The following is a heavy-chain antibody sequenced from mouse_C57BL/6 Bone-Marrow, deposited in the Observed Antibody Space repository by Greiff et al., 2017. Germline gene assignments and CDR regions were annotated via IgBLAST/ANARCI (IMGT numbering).Heavy chain of an antibody. V-gene: IGHV1-52*01. CDR2: IDPSDSET. CDR3: ARDWALNFDY. CDR1: GYTFTSYW. J-gene: IGHJ2*01. Sequence: QVQLQQPGAELVRPGSSVKLSCKASGYTFTSYWMHWVKQRPIQGLEWIGNIDPSDSETHYNQKFKDKATLTVDKSSSTAYMQLSSLTSEDSAVAYCARDWALNFDYWGQGTTLTVSS.